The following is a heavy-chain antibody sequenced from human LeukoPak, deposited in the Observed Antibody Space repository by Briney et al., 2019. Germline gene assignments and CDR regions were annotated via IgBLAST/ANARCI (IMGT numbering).Heavy chain of an antibody. D-gene: IGHD1-26*01. CDR2: ISWDGGSA. Sequence: GGSLRLSCVASGFTFDDYTMHWVRQAPGKGLEWVSLISWDGGSAYYADSVKGRFTISRDNSKDSLYLQMNSLRTEDTALYYCAKDLLGSSPHYWGQGTLVTVSS. J-gene: IGHJ4*02. V-gene: IGHV3-43*01. CDR3: AKDLLGSSPHY. CDR1: GFTFDDYT.